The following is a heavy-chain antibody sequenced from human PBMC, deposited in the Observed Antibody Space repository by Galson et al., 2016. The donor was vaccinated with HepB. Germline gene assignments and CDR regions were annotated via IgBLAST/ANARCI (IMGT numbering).Heavy chain of an antibody. D-gene: IGHD3-10*01. V-gene: IGHV3-53*01. CDR1: GFVVSSNY. CDR2: IFTNGST. Sequence: SLRLSCAASGFVVSSNYMNWVRQAPGKGLQWVSLIFTNGSTYYADSVKGRFTISRDTSKNTAYLHMTNLRAEDTAVYYCARDSADAGLFDYWGQGTVVIVSS. J-gene: IGHJ4*02. CDR3: ARDSADAGLFDY.